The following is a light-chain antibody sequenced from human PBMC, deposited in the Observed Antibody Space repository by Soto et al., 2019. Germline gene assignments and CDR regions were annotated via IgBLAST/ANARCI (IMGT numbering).Light chain of an antibody. J-gene: IGLJ2*01. CDR2: EVS. V-gene: IGLV2-14*01. CDR1: SSDVGGYNY. Sequence: QSALTQPASVSGSPGQSITISCTGTSSDVGGYNYVSWYQQHPGKAPKLMIYEVSNRPSGVSNRFSGSKSGNTASLTISGLQAEVEADYYCSSYTSSSTLDVVFGGGTKVPS. CDR3: SSYTSSSTLDVV.